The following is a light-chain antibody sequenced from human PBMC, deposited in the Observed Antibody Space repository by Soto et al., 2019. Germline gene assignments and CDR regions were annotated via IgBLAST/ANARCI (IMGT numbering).Light chain of an antibody. CDR1: SSDVGAYNW. Sequence: QSALTQPASESRSPGQSITISGTGTSSDVGAYNWVAWYQQHPGKAPKLMICDVNNRPSGVSNRFSGSKSGNTASLTISGLQAEDEGDYYSSSYTNTNSVVFGGGTKLTVL. V-gene: IGLV2-14*03. CDR3: SSYTNTNSVV. J-gene: IGLJ3*02. CDR2: DVN.